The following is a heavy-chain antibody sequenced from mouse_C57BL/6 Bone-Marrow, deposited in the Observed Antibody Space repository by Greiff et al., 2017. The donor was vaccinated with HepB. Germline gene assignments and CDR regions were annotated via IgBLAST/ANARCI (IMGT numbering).Heavy chain of an antibody. CDR3: ARGAYYSNSFAY. CDR2: INPSSGYT. V-gene: IGHV1-4*01. CDR1: GYTFTSYT. J-gene: IGHJ3*01. Sequence: VQLQQSGAELARPGASVKMSCKASGYTFTSYTMHWVKQRHGQGLEWIGYINPSSGYTKYNQKFKDKATLTADKSSSTAYMQLSSLTSEDSAVYYCARGAYYSNSFAYWGQGTLVTVSA. D-gene: IGHD2-5*01.